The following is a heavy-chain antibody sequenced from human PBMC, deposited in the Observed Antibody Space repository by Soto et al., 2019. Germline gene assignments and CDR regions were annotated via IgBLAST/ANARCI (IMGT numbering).Heavy chain of an antibody. V-gene: IGHV1-3*01. D-gene: IGHD3-16*01. CDR3: ARGSPLWGDY. CDR1: GYTFTTYA. Sequence: QVQLVQSGAEVKKAGASVKVSCKASGYTFTTYAMHWVRQAPGQRLEWMGWINAGNGNTKYSQKFQGRVTITRDTSASTAYMELSSLRSEDTAVYYCARGSPLWGDYWAQGTLVTVSS. CDR2: INAGNGNT. J-gene: IGHJ4*02.